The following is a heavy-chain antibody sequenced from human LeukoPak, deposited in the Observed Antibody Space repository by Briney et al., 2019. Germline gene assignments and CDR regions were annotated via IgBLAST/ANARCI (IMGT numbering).Heavy chain of an antibody. Sequence: PGGSLRLSCAAAGFTFTDYSMNWVRQAPGKGLEWVSIISSDSGHIYYADSVKGRFTISRDNAENSLYLQINGLRAEDTAVYYCARGHPHGWELYLDYWGQGTLVTVSS. V-gene: IGHV3-21*01. CDR1: GFTFTDYS. CDR2: ISSDSGHI. CDR3: ARGHPHGWELYLDY. J-gene: IGHJ4*02. D-gene: IGHD1-26*01.